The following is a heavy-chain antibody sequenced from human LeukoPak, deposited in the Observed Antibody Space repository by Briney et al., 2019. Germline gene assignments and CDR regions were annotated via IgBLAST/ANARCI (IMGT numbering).Heavy chain of an antibody. D-gene: IGHD4-17*01. V-gene: IGHV1-18*01. Sequence: RASVKVSCKASGYTFTSYGISWVRQAPGQGLEWMGWISAYNGNTNYAQKLQDRVTMTTDTSTSTAYMELRSLRSDDTAVYYCARDLRSTDYGDAVIWFDPWGQGTLVTVSS. CDR1: GYTFTSYG. J-gene: IGHJ5*02. CDR3: ARDLRSTDYGDAVIWFDP. CDR2: ISAYNGNT.